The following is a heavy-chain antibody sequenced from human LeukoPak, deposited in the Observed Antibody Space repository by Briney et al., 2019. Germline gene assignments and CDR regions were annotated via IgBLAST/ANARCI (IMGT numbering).Heavy chain of an antibody. D-gene: IGHD4-17*01. CDR2: IKQDGSEK. CDR3: ARSYGEPVSSWVDY. J-gene: IGHJ4*02. CDR1: GFTFSSYW. V-gene: IGHV3-7*03. Sequence: GGSLRLSCAASGFTFSSYWMSWVRQAPGKGLEWVANIKQDGSEKYYVDSVKGRFTISRDNAKNSLYLQMNSLRAEDTAVYYCARSYGEPVSSWVDYWGQGTLVTVSS.